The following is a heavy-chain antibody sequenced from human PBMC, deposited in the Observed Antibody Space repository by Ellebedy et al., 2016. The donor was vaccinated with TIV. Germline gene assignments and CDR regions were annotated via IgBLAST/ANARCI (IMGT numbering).Heavy chain of an antibody. D-gene: IGHD3-10*01. V-gene: IGHV5-10-1*01. J-gene: IGHJ6*02. CDR2: IDPSDSYT. Sequence: GESLKISXKGSGYSFTSYWISWVRQMPGKGLEWMGRIDPSDSYTNYSPSFQGHVTISADKSISTAYLQWSSLKASDTAMYYCARCLYGSSCYYYGMDVWGQGTTVTVSS. CDR1: GYSFTSYW. CDR3: ARCLYGSSCYYYGMDV.